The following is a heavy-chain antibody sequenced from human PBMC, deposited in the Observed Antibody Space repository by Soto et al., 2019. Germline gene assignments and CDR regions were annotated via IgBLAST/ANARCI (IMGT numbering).Heavy chain of an antibody. J-gene: IGHJ4*02. Sequence: PGGSLRLSCAASGFTFSTYSMNWVRQAPGKGLEWVSYISSSSSTIFYTDSVKGRFTVSRDNAKNSLYLQMNSLRAEDTAVYYCARPMYYYDSSGPPAYWGQGT. CDR3: ARPMYYYDSSGPPAY. D-gene: IGHD3-22*01. V-gene: IGHV3-48*01. CDR2: ISSSSSTI. CDR1: GFTFSTYS.